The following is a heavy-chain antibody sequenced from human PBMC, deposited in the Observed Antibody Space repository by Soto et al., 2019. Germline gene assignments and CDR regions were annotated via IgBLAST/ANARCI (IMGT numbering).Heavy chain of an antibody. CDR1: GYSFTSYW. D-gene: IGHD3-22*01. J-gene: IGHJ6*02. CDR3: ASEYYYDSSGYYGTAYYYGMDV. V-gene: IGHV5-10-1*01. Sequence: GESLKISCKGSGYSFTSYWISWVRQVPGKGLEWMGRIDPSDSYTNYSPSFQGHVTISADKSISTAYLQWSSLKASDTAMYYCASEYYYDSSGYYGTAYYYGMDVWGQGTTVTVS. CDR2: IDPSDSYT.